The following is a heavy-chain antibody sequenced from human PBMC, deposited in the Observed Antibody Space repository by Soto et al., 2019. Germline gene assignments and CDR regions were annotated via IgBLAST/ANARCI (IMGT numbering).Heavy chain of an antibody. CDR2: INRDANDI. D-gene: IGHD3-10*02. Sequence: EVQLVESGGGLVQPGGSLRLSCEASRGAFGDYWMNWVRQAPGKGLVWVSRINRDANDIIYADSVKGRFTASRDNAKNMVCLQRNSLRVEDTAVYYCARDVPHNGFDSWGQGTRVTVSS. J-gene: IGHJ5*01. CDR3: ARDVPHNGFDS. CDR1: RGAFGDYW. V-gene: IGHV3-74*01.